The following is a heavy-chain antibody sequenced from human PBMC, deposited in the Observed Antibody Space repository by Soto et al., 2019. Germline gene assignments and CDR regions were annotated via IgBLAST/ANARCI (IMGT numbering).Heavy chain of an antibody. V-gene: IGHV3-33*01. CDR2: IWYDGSNK. CDR1: GFTFSSYG. D-gene: IGHD6-13*01. CDR3: ARDSGRSSSWRFNWFDP. J-gene: IGHJ5*02. Sequence: GGSLRLSCAASGFTFSSYGLHWIRQAPGKGLAWVAVIWYDGSNKYYADSVKGRFTISRDNSKNTLYLQMNSLRAEDTAVYYCARDSGRSSSWRFNWFDPWGQGTLVTVSS.